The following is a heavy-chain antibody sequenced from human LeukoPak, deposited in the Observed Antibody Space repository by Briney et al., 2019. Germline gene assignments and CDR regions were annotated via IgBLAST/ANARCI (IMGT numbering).Heavy chain of an antibody. CDR2: IYTSGST. CDR1: GGSISSYY. V-gene: IGHV4-4*07. Sequence: SEYLSLNCTVSGGSISSYYWSWIRQPDGQGLEWIVRIYTSGSTNYNPSLKSRVTMSVDTSKNQFSLKLSLVTAADTAVYYCARGRAVAGTFRFDPWGQGTLVTVSS. J-gene: IGHJ5*02. CDR3: ARGRAVAGTFRFDP. D-gene: IGHD6-19*01.